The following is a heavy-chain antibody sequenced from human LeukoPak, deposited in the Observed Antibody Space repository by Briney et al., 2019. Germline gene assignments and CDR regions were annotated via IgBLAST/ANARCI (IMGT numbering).Heavy chain of an antibody. CDR3: ARGVYSGYEIDY. CDR1: GFTLSSCG. Sequence: GTSLRLSCAASGFTLSSCGMHWVRQAPGKGLEWVAVITYDGITTYFDDPVKGRFTISRDTSKNTLYLQMNSLRAEDTAVYYCARGVYSGYEIDYWGQGTLVTVSS. CDR2: ITYDGITT. V-gene: IGHV3-30*03. J-gene: IGHJ4*02. D-gene: IGHD5-12*01.